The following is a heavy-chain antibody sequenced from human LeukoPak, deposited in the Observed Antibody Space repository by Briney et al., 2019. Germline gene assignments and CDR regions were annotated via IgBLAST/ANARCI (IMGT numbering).Heavy chain of an antibody. V-gene: IGHV1-46*03. D-gene: IGHD2-15*01. CDR2: INPSGGST. J-gene: IGHJ6*02. CDR1: GYTFTSYY. Sequence: AASVKVSCKASGYTFTSYYMHWVRQAPGQGLEWMGIINPSGGSTSYAQKFQGRVTMTRDTSTSTVYMELSSLRSEDTAVYYCAGGLVVVVAAAPLHYGMDVWGQGTTVTVSS. CDR3: AGGLVVVVAAAPLHYGMDV.